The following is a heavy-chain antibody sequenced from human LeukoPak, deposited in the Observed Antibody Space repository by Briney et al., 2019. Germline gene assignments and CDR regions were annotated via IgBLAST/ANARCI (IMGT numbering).Heavy chain of an antibody. V-gene: IGHV3-53*01. CDR1: GFTVSSNY. J-gene: IGHJ4*02. Sequence: GGSLRPSCAASGFTVSSNYMSWVRQAPGKGVEWVSVIYSGGSTYYADSVKGRFTISRDNSKNTLYLQMNSLRAEDTAVYYCARARVSVFDYWGQGTLVTVSS. D-gene: IGHD6-6*01. CDR2: IYSGGST. CDR3: ARARVSVFDY.